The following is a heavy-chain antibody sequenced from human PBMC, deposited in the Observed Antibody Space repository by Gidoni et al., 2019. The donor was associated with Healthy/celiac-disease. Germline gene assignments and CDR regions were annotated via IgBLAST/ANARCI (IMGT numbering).Heavy chain of an antibody. D-gene: IGHD3-3*01. CDR2: IKQDGSEK. V-gene: IGHV3-7*01. J-gene: IGHJ2*01. Sequence: EVQLVESGGCLVQPGGSLRLSCAASGFTFSSDWISWVRQAPGKGLEWVTNIKQDGSEKYYVDSVKGRFTISRDNAKNSLYLQINSLRAEDTAVYYCARDRDNYDFWSVYHYWYFDLWGRGTLVTVSS. CDR1: GFTFSSDW. CDR3: ARDRDNYDFWSVYHYWYFDL.